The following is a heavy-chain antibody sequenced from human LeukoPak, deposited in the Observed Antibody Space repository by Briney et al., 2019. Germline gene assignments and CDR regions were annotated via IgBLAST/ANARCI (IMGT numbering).Heavy chain of an antibody. CDR1: GFTFSDYY. J-gene: IGHJ6*03. CDR3: ARVPSYERQEFYYYYMDV. Sequence: GGSLRLSCAASGFTFSDYYMSWIRQAPGKGLEWVSYISSSGSTIYYADSVKGRFTISRDNAKNSLYLQMNSLRAEDTAVYYCARVPSYERQEFYYYYMDVWGKGTTVTVSS. D-gene: IGHD5-12*01. CDR2: ISSSGSTI. V-gene: IGHV3-11*01.